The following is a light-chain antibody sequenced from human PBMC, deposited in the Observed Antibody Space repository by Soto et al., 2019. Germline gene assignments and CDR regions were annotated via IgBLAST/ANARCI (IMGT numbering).Light chain of an antibody. J-gene: IGKJ1*01. CDR2: GAS. CDR3: QQYNNWPPGT. Sequence: EIVMTQSPATLSVSPGERATISCRASQSVSSNLAWYKQKPGQAPRLLIYGASTRATGIPARYSGSGSGTKFTLIISSLQSEDFAVYYCQQYNNWPPGTFGQGTKVDIK. V-gene: IGKV3-15*01. CDR1: QSVSSN.